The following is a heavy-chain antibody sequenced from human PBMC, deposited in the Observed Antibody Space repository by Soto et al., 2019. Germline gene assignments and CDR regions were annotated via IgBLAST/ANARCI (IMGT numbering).Heavy chain of an antibody. D-gene: IGHD1-1*01. CDR1: GGTFSSYT. Sequence: QVQLVQSGAEVKKPGSSVKVSCKASGGTFSSYTISWVRQAPGQGLEWMGRIIPILGIANYAQKFQGRVTITADKSTSTAYMELSSLRSEDTAVYYCARGGGGYNWNYNWFDPWGQGTLVTVSS. V-gene: IGHV1-69*02. CDR2: IIPILGIA. CDR3: ARGGGGYNWNYNWFDP. J-gene: IGHJ5*02.